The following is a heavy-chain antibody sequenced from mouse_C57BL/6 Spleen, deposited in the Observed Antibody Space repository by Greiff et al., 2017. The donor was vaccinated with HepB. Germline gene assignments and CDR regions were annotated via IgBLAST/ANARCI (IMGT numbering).Heavy chain of an antibody. V-gene: IGHV1-69*01. CDR1: GYTFTSYW. Sequence: QVQLQQPGAELVMPGASVKLSCKASGYTFTSYWMHWVKQRPGQGLEWIGEIDPSDSYTNYNQKFKGKSTLTVDKSSSTAYMQLSSLTSEDSAVYYCARAGMARYGTYYYAMDYWGQGTSVTVSS. CDR3: ARAGMARYGTYYYAMDY. CDR2: IDPSDSYT. J-gene: IGHJ4*01. D-gene: IGHD1-1*01.